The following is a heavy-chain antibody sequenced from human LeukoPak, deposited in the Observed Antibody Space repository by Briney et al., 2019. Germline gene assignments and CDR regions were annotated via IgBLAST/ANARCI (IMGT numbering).Heavy chain of an antibody. J-gene: IGHJ6*02. D-gene: IGHD2-21*02. V-gene: IGHV3-33*01. CDR1: GFTFSSYA. CDR3: ARGRGGDLRYYYYGMDV. Sequence: GRSLRLSCAASGFTFSSYAMHWVRQAPGRGLEWVAVIWYDGTTKYYADSVKGRFTISRDNSKNTLYPQMNSLRAEDTAVYYCARGRGGDLRYYYYGMDVWGQGTTVTVSS. CDR2: IWYDGTTK.